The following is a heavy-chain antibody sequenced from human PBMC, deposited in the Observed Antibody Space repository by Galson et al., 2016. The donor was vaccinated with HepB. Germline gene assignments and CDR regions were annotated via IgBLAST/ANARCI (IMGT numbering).Heavy chain of an antibody. V-gene: IGHV4-38-2*01. CDR1: GYSISSGYS. J-gene: IGHJ4*02. Sequence: SETLSLTCAVSGYSISSGYSWGWIRQSPGKGLEWIGSIWHAGNTFYNPSLRSRVTISVDKSKNQFSLNLSPVTAADTAVYYCATGPPPKRLDYWGQGTLVTVSS. CDR2: IWHAGNT. CDR3: ATGPPPKRLDY.